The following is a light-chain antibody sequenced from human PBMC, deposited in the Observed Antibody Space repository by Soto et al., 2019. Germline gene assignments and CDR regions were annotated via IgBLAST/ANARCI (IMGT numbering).Light chain of an antibody. V-gene: IGLV2-23*01. J-gene: IGLJ3*02. CDR1: SSDVGNYYL. Sequence: QSALTQPASVSGSPGQSITISCTGTSSDVGNYYLVSWFQQCPGKAPQLIIFEGSKRPSGVSDRFSGSKSGNTASLTISGLQAEVEGDYHCCSYAGGSTWVFGGGTKLTVL. CDR3: CSYAGGSTWV. CDR2: EGS.